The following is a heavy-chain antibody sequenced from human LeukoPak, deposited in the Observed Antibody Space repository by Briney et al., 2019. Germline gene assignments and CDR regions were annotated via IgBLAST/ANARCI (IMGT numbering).Heavy chain of an antibody. CDR3: ARGGRSIAARYYYFDY. Sequence: QTGGSLRLSCAASGFTFSSYWMSWVRQAPGKGLEWVANIKQDGSEKYYVDSVKGRFTISRDNAKNSLYLQMNSLRAEDTAVYYCARGGRSIAARYYYFDYWGQGTLVTVSS. CDR1: GFTFSSYW. V-gene: IGHV3-7*01. D-gene: IGHD6-6*01. CDR2: IKQDGSEK. J-gene: IGHJ4*02.